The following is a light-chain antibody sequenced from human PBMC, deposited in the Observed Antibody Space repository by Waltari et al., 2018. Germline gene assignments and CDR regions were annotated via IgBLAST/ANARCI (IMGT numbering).Light chain of an antibody. CDR3: QQYYTTPLT. V-gene: IGKV4-1*01. J-gene: IGKJ1*01. CDR2: WAA. CDR1: QSLLYSSNNKNS. Sequence: DIVMTQSPDSLAVSLGERATINCKSSQSLLYSSNNKNSLTWYQQKPGQPPKLLLYWAATRGSGVPDRFSGSGSETDFTLTISSLQAEDVAVYYCQQYYTTPLTFGQGTKVEIK.